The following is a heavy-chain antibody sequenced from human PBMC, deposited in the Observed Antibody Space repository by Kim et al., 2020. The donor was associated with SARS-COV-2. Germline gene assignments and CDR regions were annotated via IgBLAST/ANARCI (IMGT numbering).Heavy chain of an antibody. CDR3: ASWGSGSYYNY. J-gene: IGHJ4*02. D-gene: IGHD3-10*01. V-gene: IGHV5-51*01. Sequence: TRYSPSFQGQVTISADKSISTAYLQWSGLKASDTAMYYCASWGSGSYYNYWGQGTLVTVSS. CDR2: T.